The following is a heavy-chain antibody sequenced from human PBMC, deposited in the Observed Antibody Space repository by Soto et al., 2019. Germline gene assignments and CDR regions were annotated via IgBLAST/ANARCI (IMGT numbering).Heavy chain of an antibody. D-gene: IGHD2-21*02. CDR2: IIPILGIA. J-gene: IGHJ4*02. CDR1: GGTFSSYA. V-gene: IGHV1-69*04. CDR3: ASSFRPSRIVVVTALNY. Sequence: ASVKVSCKASGGTFSSYAISWVRQAPGQGLEWMGRIIPILGIANYAQKFQGRVTITADKSTSTAYMELSSLRSEDTAVYYCASSFRPSRIVVVTALNYWGQGTLVTVSS.